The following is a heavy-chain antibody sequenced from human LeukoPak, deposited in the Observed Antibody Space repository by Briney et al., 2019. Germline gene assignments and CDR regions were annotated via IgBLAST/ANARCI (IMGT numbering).Heavy chain of an antibody. D-gene: IGHD2-2*01. CDR2: INPSGGST. CDR1: GYTFTIYY. J-gene: IGHJ4*02. Sequence: ASVKVSFTASGYTFTIYYMHWVRQAPGQGLEWMGIINPSGGSTSYAQKFQGRVTMTRDTSTSTVYMELSSLRSEDTAVYYCARAGIVVVPAAFDYWGQGTLVTVSS. V-gene: IGHV1-46*01. CDR3: ARAGIVVVPAAFDY.